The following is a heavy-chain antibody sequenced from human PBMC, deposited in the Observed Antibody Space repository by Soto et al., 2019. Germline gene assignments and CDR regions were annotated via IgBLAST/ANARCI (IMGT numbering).Heavy chain of an antibody. CDR3: ARDVIAAAGYYYYGMDV. CDR2: IYYSGST. CDR1: GGSISSGGYY. J-gene: IGHJ6*02. D-gene: IGHD6-13*01. V-gene: IGHV4-31*03. Sequence: SETLSLTCTVSGGSISSGGYYWSWIRQHPGKCLEWIGYIYYSGSTYYNPSLKSRVTISVDTSKNQFSLKLSSVTAADTAVYYCARDVIAAAGYYYYGMDVWGQGTTVTVYS.